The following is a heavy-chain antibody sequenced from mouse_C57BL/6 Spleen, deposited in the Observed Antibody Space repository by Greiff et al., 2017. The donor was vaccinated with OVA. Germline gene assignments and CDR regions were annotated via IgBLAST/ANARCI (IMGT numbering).Heavy chain of an antibody. V-gene: IGHV1-69*01. D-gene: IGHD1-1*01. Sequence: QVQLQQPGAELVMPGASVKLSCKASGYTFTSYWMHWVKQRPGQGLEWIGEIDPSDSYTNYNQKFKGKSTLTVDKSSSPAYMQLSSLTSEDSAVYYCARYYYGSSYVAMDYWGQGTSVTVSS. CDR3: ARYYYGSSYVAMDY. CDR1: GYTFTSYW. CDR2: IDPSDSYT. J-gene: IGHJ4*01.